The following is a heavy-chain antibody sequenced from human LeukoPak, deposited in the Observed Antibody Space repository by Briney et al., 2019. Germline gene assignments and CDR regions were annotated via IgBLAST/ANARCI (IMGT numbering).Heavy chain of an antibody. D-gene: IGHD3-16*01. V-gene: IGHV4-61*10. J-gene: IGHJ6*02. Sequence: SETLSLTCTVSGGSISSGSYYWSWIRQPAGKGLEWIGEIHHSGSTNYNPSLKSRVIISVDKSKNQFSLKLSSVTAADTAVYYCARWGSATWYYYGMDVWGQGTTVTVSS. CDR1: GGSISSGSYY. CDR2: IHHSGST. CDR3: ARWGSATWYYYGMDV.